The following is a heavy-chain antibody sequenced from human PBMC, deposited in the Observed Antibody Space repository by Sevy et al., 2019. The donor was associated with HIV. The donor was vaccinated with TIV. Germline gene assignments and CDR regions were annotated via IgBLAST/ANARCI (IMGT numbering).Heavy chain of an antibody. CDR3: ATLVVDSSGYYYSFAY. V-gene: IGHV3-74*01. CDR1: GFTFSSYW. CDR2: INSDGSST. D-gene: IGHD3-22*01. J-gene: IGHJ4*02. Sequence: GGSLRLSCAASGFTFSSYWMHWVRQAPGKGLMWVSRINSDGSSTSYADSVKGRFTISRDNAKNTLFLQMNSLRAEDTAVYYCATLVVDSSGYYYSFAYWGQGTLVTVSS.